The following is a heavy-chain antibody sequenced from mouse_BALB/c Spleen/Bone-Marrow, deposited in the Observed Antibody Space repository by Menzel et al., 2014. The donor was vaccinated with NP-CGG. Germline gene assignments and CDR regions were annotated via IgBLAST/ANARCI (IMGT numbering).Heavy chain of an antibody. Sequence: QVQLQQSGPGLVAPSQTLSITCTISGFSLTNYGVHWVRQPPGKGLEWLVVIWSDGSTTYYSPLKSRLSISRDNSKSQVFLNMNSLQTDDTAMYYCARGYVKPPRYAMDYWGQGTSVTVSS. V-gene: IGHV2-6-1*01. CDR2: IWSDGST. D-gene: IGHD2-10*02. J-gene: IGHJ4*01. CDR1: GFSLTNYG. CDR3: ARGYVKPPRYAMDY.